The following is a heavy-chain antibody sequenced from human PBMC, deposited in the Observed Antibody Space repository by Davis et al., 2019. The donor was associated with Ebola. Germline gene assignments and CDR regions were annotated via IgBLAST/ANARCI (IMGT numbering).Heavy chain of an antibody. D-gene: IGHD4-17*01. J-gene: IGHJ4*02. V-gene: IGHV4-59*01. CDR1: GASITEFY. CDR3: TRGSHTVTSFPFDY. CDR2: TYNSGST. Sequence: GSLRLSCTVSGASITEFYWSWVRRPPGKGLEWIGYTYNSGSTKYNPSLESRVIISVDTSRNQIFLTLNSVTAADTAVYYCTRGSHTVTSFPFDYWGQGTLVTVSS.